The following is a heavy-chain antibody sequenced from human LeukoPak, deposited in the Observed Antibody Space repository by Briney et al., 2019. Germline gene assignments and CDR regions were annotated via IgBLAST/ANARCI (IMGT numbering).Heavy chain of an antibody. J-gene: IGHJ4*02. CDR2: IYYSGST. V-gene: IGHV4-39*07. Sequence: SETLSLTCTVSGGSISSYYWGWIRQPPGKGLEWIGSIYYSGSTYYNPSLKSRVTISVDTSKNQFSLKLSSVTAADTAVYYCARDRGSDFWTPSYYFDYWGQGTLVTVSS. CDR3: ARDRGSDFWTPSYYFDY. CDR1: GGSISSYY. D-gene: IGHD3-3*01.